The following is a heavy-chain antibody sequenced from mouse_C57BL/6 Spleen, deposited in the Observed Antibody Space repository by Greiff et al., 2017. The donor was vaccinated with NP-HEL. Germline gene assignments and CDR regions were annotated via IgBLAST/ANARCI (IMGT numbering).Heavy chain of an antibody. V-gene: IGHV1-77*01. CDR2: IGPGSGST. CDR3: ASDGYYVNYAMDY. J-gene: IGHJ4*01. D-gene: IGHD2-3*01. CDR1: GYTFTDYY. Sequence: VQLQQSGAELVKPGASVKISCKASGYTFTDYYINWVKQRPGQGLEWIGKIGPGSGSTYYNEKFKGKATLTADKSSSTAYMQLSSLTSEDSAVYFCASDGYYVNYAMDYWGQGTSVTVSS.